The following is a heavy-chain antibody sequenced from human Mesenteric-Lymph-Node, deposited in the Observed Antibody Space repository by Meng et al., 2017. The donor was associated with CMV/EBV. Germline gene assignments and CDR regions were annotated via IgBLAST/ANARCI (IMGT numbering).Heavy chain of an antibody. V-gene: IGHV4-61*01. J-gene: IGHJ4*02. D-gene: IGHD3-3*01. CDR2: IYYSGST. Sequence: SGSYDWSWSRQHPGKGLEWIGYIYYSGSTNYNPSLKSRVTISVDTSKNQFSLKLSSVTAADTAVYYCARSEPGYDFWSGYYYYYFDYWGQGTLVTVSS. CDR1: SGSYD. CDR3: ARSEPGYDFWSGYYYYYFDY.